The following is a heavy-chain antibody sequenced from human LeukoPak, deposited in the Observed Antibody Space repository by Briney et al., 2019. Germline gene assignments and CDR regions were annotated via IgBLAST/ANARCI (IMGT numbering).Heavy chain of an antibody. V-gene: IGHV4-61*01. J-gene: IGHJ4*02. CDR2: IYYSGST. D-gene: IGHD6-19*01. Sequence: PSETLSLTCTVSGGSVSSGSYYWSWIRQPPGKGLEWIGYIYYSGSTNYNPSLKSRVTISVDTSRNQFSLKLGSVTAADTAVYYCARVYRDNSSGSTQPHDYWGQGTLVTVSS. CDR1: GGSVSSGSYY. CDR3: ARVYRDNSSGSTQPHDY.